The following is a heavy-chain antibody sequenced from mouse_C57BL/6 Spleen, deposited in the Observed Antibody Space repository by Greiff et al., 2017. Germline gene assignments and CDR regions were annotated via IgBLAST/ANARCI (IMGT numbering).Heavy chain of an antibody. CDR1: GYAFTNYL. CDR2: INPGSGGT. V-gene: IGHV1-54*01. J-gene: IGHJ1*03. CDR3: ARSYYGSSYWYFDV. Sequence: ESGAELVRPGTSVKVSCKASGYAFTNYLIEWVKQRPGQGLEWIGVINPGSGGTNYNEKFKGKATLTADKSSSTAYMQLSSLTSEDSAVYFCARSYYGSSYWYFDVWGTGTTVTVSS. D-gene: IGHD1-1*01.